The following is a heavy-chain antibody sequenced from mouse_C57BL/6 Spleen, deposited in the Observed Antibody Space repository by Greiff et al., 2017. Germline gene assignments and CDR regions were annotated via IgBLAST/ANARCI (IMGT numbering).Heavy chain of an antibody. CDR2: IYPRSGNT. Sequence: QVQLQQSGAELARPGASVKLSCKASGYTFTSYGISWVKQRTGQGLEWIGEIYPRSGNTYYNEKFKGKATLTADKSSSTAYMELRSLTSEDSAVYFCGRKGGNPYYFGGRGQGATLTVSS. V-gene: IGHV1-81*01. CDR3: GRKGGNPYYFGG. CDR1: GYTFTSYG. J-gene: IGHJ2*01. D-gene: IGHD1-1*02.